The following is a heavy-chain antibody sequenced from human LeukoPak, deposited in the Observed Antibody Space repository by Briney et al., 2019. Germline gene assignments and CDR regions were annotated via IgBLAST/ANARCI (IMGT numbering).Heavy chain of an antibody. CDR2: ISSSSSYI. CDR1: GFTFSNYA. CDR3: ARPGVVATISYYYYGMDV. V-gene: IGHV3-21*01. J-gene: IGHJ6*01. Sequence: GGPLRLSCAASGFTFSNYAMHWVRQAPGKGLEWVSSISSSSSYIYYADSVKGLFTISRDNAKNSLYLQMNSLRAEDTAVYYCARPGVVATISYYYYGMDVWGQGTTVSV. D-gene: IGHD5-12*01.